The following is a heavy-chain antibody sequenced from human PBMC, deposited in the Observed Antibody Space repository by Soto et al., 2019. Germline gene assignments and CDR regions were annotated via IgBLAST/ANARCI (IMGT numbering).Heavy chain of an antibody. CDR2: ISAYNGNT. Sequence: ASVKVSCKASGYTFTSYGISWVRQAPGQGLEWMGWISAYNGNTNYAQKLQGRVTMTTDTSTSTAYMELRSLSSADTAVYYCARDTSYDFWSGYVGFDPWGQGTLVTVSS. CDR3: ARDTSYDFWSGYVGFDP. J-gene: IGHJ5*02. CDR1: GYTFTSYG. D-gene: IGHD3-3*01. V-gene: IGHV1-18*01.